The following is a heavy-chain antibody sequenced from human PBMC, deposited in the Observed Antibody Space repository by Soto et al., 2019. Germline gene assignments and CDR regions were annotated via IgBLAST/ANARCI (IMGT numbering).Heavy chain of an antibody. Sequence: QVQLVESGGAVVQPGRSLRLSCAASGYTFSSYAVHWVRQAPGRGLEWVAIIWYDGSEKYYADSVKGRFTISRDNSRNTLYLQMNSLRVEDTARYYCARGILTWGKWLDPWGQGTRVTVSS. V-gene: IGHV3-33*01. D-gene: IGHD3-9*01. CDR3: ARGILTWGKWLDP. J-gene: IGHJ5*02. CDR2: IWYDGSEK. CDR1: GYTFSSYA.